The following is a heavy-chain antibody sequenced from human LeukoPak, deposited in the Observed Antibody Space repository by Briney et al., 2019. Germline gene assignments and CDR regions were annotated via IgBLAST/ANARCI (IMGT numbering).Heavy chain of an antibody. J-gene: IGHJ4*02. CDR1: GGSTSSGDYY. Sequence: SETLSLTCTVSGGSTSSGDYYWTWIRQPPGKGLEWVGYIYYSGGTYYNPSLTSRLTISLDTSKNQFSLQLGSVTAADTAVYYCARALRFDSSGFDHWGQGTLVTVSS. CDR3: ARALRFDSSGFDH. CDR2: IYYSGGT. D-gene: IGHD3-22*01. V-gene: IGHV4-30-4*01.